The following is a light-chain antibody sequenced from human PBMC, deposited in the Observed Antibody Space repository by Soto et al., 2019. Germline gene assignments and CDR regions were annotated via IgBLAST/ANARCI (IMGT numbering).Light chain of an antibody. Sequence: DIQMTQSPSSLSASVGDRVSITCRASQSISNYLNWYQQKPGKAPKLLIYAASSLQSEVPSRFRGSGSGTLFTLTGSSLQPEDFATYYCQQSYSTTRTFGQGTKLEIK. J-gene: IGKJ2*01. CDR2: AAS. CDR1: QSISNY. V-gene: IGKV1-39*01. CDR3: QQSYSTTRT.